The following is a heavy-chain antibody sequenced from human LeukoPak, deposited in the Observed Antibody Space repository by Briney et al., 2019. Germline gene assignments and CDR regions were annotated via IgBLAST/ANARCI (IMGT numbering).Heavy chain of an antibody. CDR1: GYTFTSYA. Sequence: ASVKVSCKASGYTFTSYAMHWVRQAPGQRLEWMGIINPSGGSTSYAQKFQGRVTMTRDTSTSTVYMELSSLRPEDTAVYYCAREFLREYAFDIWGQGTMVTVSS. J-gene: IGHJ3*02. D-gene: IGHD2/OR15-2a*01. V-gene: IGHV1-46*01. CDR2: INPSGGST. CDR3: AREFLREYAFDI.